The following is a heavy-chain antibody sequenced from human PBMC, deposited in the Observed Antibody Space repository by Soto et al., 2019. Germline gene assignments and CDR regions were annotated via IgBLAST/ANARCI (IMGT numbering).Heavy chain of an antibody. J-gene: IGHJ4*02. CDR1: GGSFSGYY. CDR3: AIGVGELLAAFDY. D-gene: IGHD3-10*01. V-gene: IGHV4-34*01. Sequence: SETLSLTCAVYGGSFSGYYWSWIRQPPGKGLEWIGEINHSGSTNYNPSLKSRVTISVDTSKNQFSLKLSSVTAADTAVYYCAIGVGELLAAFDYWGQGTLVTVSS. CDR2: INHSGST.